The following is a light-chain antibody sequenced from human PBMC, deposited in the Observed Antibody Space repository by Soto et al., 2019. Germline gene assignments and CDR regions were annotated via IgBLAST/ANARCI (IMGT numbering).Light chain of an antibody. J-gene: IGKJ1*01. CDR2: DAS. V-gene: IGKV1-5*01. Sequence: DIQMTQSPSALSASVGDRATITCRASQSISSWLAWYQQKPGKAPKLLIYDASTLQSGVPSRYSGTESGTEFTLTISSLRPDDFATYYCQQYNDYSAWTFGQGTKVDIK. CDR1: QSISSW. CDR3: QQYNDYSAWT.